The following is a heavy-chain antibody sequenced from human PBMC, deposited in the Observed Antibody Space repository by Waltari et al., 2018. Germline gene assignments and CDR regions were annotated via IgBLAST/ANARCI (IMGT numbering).Heavy chain of an antibody. V-gene: IGHV4-30-2*01. D-gene: IGHD3-3*01. CDR2: IYHSGST. Sequence: QLQLQESGSGLVKPSQTLSLTCAVSGVSISSGGYSWSWIRQPPGKGLEWIGYIYHSGSTYYNPSLKSRVIISVDRSKNQFSLKLSSVTAADTAVYYCARSTIFGVVIPFDYWGQGTLVTVSS. CDR3: ARSTIFGVVIPFDY. J-gene: IGHJ4*02. CDR1: GVSISSGGYS.